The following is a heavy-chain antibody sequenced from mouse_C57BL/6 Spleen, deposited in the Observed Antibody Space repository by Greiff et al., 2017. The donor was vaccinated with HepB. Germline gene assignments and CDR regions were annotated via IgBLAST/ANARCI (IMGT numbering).Heavy chain of an antibody. J-gene: IGHJ1*03. D-gene: IGHD2-1*01. Sequence: DVQLQESGPGLVKPSQSLSLTCSVTGYSITSGYYWNWIRQFPGNKLEWMGYISYDGSNNYNPSLKNRISITRDTSKNQFFLKLNSVTTEDTATYYCASALLSWYFDVWGTGTTVTVSS. CDR2: ISYDGSN. CDR1: GYSITSGYY. V-gene: IGHV3-6*01. CDR3: ASALLSWYFDV.